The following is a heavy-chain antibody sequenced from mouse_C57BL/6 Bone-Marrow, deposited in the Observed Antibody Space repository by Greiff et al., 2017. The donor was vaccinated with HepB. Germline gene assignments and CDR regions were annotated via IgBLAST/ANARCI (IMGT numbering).Heavy chain of an antibody. CDR3: ARSVYYSNHWFAY. V-gene: IGHV1-7*01. D-gene: IGHD2-5*01. CDR1: GYTFTSYW. CDR2: INPSSGYT. J-gene: IGHJ3*01. Sequence: QVQLQQSGAELAKPGASVKLSCKASGYTFTSYWMHWVKQRPGQGLEWTGYINPSSGYTKYNQKFKDKATLTADKSSSTAYMQLSSLTYEDSAVYYCARSVYYSNHWFAYWGQGTLVTVSA.